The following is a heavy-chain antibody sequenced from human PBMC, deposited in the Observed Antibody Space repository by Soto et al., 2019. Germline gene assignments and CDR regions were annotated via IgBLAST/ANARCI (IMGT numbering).Heavy chain of an antibody. CDR2: INPDESEK. D-gene: IGHD4-4*01. CDR3: ARSSHYTWGH. CDR1: GFTLSSYW. J-gene: IGHJ4*02. Sequence: EVQLVESGGGLVQPGGSLRLSCAASGFTLSSYWMTWVRQAPGKGLEWVANINPDESEKYFVDSVRGRFTVSRDNAKNSLFLQMNSLRAADTAVYYCARSSHYTWGHWGQGTLVIVSS. V-gene: IGHV3-7*01.